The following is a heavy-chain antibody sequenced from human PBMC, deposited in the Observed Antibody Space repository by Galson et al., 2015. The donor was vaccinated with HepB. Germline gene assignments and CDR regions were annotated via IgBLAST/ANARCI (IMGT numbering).Heavy chain of an antibody. CDR3: AKDGDGGNSYSDAFDI. V-gene: IGHV3-48*03. D-gene: IGHD4-23*01. CDR2: ISSSGSTI. J-gene: IGHJ3*02. CDR1: GFTFSSYE. Sequence: SLRLSCAASGFTFSSYEMNWVRQAPGKGLEWVSYISSSGSTIYYADSVKGRFTISRDNAKNSLYLQMNSLRAEDTAVYYCAKDGDGGNSYSDAFDIWGQGTMVTVSS.